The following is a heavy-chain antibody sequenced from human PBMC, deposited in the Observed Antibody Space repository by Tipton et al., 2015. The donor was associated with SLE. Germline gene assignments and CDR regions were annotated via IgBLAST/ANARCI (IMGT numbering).Heavy chain of an antibody. Sequence: GSLRLSCAASGFTFSNAWMSWVRQAPGKGLQWVGRITSKIDGGTTDYAAPVKGRFSISRDDSKNMLYLQMNSLKTEDTAVYYCSTYLNTTIVEDFWGQGTLVTVSS. CDR2: ITSKIDGGTT. V-gene: IGHV3-15*01. J-gene: IGHJ4*02. D-gene: IGHD5-18*01. CDR3: STYLNTTIVEDF. CDR1: GFTFSNAW.